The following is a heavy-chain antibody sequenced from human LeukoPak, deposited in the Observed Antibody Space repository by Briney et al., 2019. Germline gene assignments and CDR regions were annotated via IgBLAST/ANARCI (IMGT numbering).Heavy chain of an antibody. Sequence: GGSLRLSCAVSGFTFSSYNMNWVRQAPGKGLEWVSAISSGSGYMYYADSVKGRFTISRDNAKNSLYLEMNSLRAEDTSVYYCARAGLYSGSGLDYWGQGILVTVSS. CDR1: GFTFSSYN. CDR3: ARAGLYSGSGLDY. V-gene: IGHV3-21*01. CDR2: ISSGSGYM. D-gene: IGHD5-12*01. J-gene: IGHJ4*02.